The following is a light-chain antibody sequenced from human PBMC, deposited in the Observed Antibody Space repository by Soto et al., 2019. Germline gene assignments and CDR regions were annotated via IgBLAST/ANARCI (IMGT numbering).Light chain of an antibody. CDR1: SSDVGGYNY. V-gene: IGLV2-8*01. J-gene: IGLJ1*01. Sequence: QSVLTQPPSASGSPGQSVTISCTGTSSDVGGYNYVSWYQQHPGKAPKLMIYEVSKRPSGVPDRFSGSKSGNTASLTVSGPQAEDEADYYCSSYAGSNNFFGTGTKVTVL. CDR3: SSYAGSNNF. CDR2: EVS.